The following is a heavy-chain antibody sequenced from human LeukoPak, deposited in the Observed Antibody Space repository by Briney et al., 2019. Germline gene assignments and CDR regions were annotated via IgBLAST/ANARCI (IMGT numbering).Heavy chain of an antibody. CDR3: ARVKNTAMAWYNWFGP. CDR1: GGSFSGYY. CDR2: ICNRGGT. J-gene: IGHJ5*02. D-gene: IGHD5-18*01. V-gene: IGHV4-34*10. Sequence: PSETLSLTCADSGGSFSGYYWSSIRQTPGKGLEWIGHICNRGGTNYNPCLKSRVTMSVDTSKNQSSLKLSSHTDADTAVYYCARVKNTAMAWYNWFGPWGQGTPLTVSS.